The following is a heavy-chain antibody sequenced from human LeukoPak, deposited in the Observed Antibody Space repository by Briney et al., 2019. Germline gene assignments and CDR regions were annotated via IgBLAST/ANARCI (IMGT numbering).Heavy chain of an antibody. D-gene: IGHD3-10*01. CDR2: ISSSSSYI. CDR3: ARDRTILWFGELLYHDAFDI. Sequence: PGGSLRLSCAASGFTFSDSYMTWIRQAPGKGLEWVSSISSSSSYIYYADSVKGRFTISRDNAKNPLYLQMNSLRAEDTAVYYCARDRTILWFGELLYHDAFDIWGQGTMVTVSS. V-gene: IGHV3-11*06. J-gene: IGHJ3*02. CDR1: GFTFSDSY.